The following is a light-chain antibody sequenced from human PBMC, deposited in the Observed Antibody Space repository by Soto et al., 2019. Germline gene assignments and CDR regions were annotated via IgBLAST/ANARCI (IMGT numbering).Light chain of an antibody. J-gene: IGKJ2*01. V-gene: IGKV1-39*01. CDR1: QSISRN. CDR3: QPGHSTPYT. Sequence: DIQLTQSPSSLSPSVGDRITLSCRASQSISRNLNWYQQMPGKAPSLLIYAAGYLQSAVPGRVRGIGSGTEFKLTISSLQPEVLATYNCQPGHSTPYTVGRGTDLEI. CDR2: AAG.